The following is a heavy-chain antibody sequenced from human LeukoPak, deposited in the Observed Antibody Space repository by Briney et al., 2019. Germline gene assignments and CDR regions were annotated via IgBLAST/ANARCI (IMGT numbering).Heavy chain of an antibody. Sequence: GGSLRLSCAASGFTFSSYEMNWVRQALGKGLEWVSYISSSGSTIYYADSVKGRFTISRDNAKNSLYLQMNSLRAEDTAVYYCARASGSSGWYHFDYWGQGTLVTVSS. CDR2: ISSSGSTI. V-gene: IGHV3-48*03. D-gene: IGHD6-19*01. CDR3: ARASGSSGWYHFDY. CDR1: GFTFSSYE. J-gene: IGHJ4*02.